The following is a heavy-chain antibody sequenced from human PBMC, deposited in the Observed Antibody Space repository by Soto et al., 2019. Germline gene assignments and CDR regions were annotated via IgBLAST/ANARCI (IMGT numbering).Heavy chain of an antibody. CDR2: MNPINGAT. Sequence: ASVKVSCKASGYDFTAYDINWVRQASGQRREWMGSMNPINGATGTTRSFQARVSLSRNTATGTAYLELTSLRSDDTAVYYCGRDPSPRPRAGGTPYYYDMDVWGQGATVTVSS. J-gene: IGHJ6*02. D-gene: IGHD6-13*01. V-gene: IGHV1-8*02. CDR3: GRDPSPRPRAGGTPYYYDMDV. CDR1: GYDFTAYD.